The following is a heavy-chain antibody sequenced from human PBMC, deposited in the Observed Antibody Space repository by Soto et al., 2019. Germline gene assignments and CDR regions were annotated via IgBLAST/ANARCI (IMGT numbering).Heavy chain of an antibody. J-gene: IGHJ4*01. Sequence: PGGSLRLSCAASGFTVSSNYVSWVRQAPGKGLEWVSVIYSGGSTYYADSVKGRFTISRDNSKNTVYLQMNSLRAEDTAVYYCAVLWFGDPPRFVHWCHGTRVTV. V-gene: IGHV3-66*01. CDR3: AVLWFGDPPRFVH. CDR2: IYSGGST. CDR1: GFTVSSNY. D-gene: IGHD3-10*01.